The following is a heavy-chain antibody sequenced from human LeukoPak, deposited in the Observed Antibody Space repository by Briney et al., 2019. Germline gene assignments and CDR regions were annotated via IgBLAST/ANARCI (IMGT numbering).Heavy chain of an antibody. J-gene: IGHJ6*02. CDR3: ARNNGMDV. V-gene: IGHV3-7*03. CDR2: VNRDGSET. CDR1: GFALSSHW. Sequence: GGSLRLSCAASGFALSSHWMTWVRQVPRRGPEWVANVNRDGSETYYLDSVKGRFTISKDNAKNSLYLQMNSLRAEDTALYHCARNNGMDVWGQGTTVIVSS.